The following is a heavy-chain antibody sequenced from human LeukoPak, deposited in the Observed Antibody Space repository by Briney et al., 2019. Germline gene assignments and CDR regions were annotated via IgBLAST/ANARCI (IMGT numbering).Heavy chain of an antibody. Sequence: GGSLRPSCAASGFTFSSYAMSWVRQAPGKGLEWVSAISGSGGSTYYADPVKGRFTISRDNSKNTLYLQMNSLRAEDTAVYYCAKGGAAARPFDYWGQGTLVTVSS. J-gene: IGHJ4*02. CDR3: AKGGAAARPFDY. D-gene: IGHD6-6*01. V-gene: IGHV3-23*01. CDR2: ISGSGGST. CDR1: GFTFSSYA.